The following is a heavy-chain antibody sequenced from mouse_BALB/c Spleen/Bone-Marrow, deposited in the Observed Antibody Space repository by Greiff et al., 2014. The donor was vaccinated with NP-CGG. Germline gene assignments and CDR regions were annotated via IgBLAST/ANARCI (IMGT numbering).Heavy chain of an antibody. CDR1: GYTFTSYW. D-gene: IGHD1-2*01. Sequence: VQLVESGAELVKPGASVKLSCKASGYTFTSYWMHWVKQRPGQGLEWIGEINPSNGCTNYNEKFKSKATLTVDKSSSTAYMQLSSLTSEDSAVYYCARYATATYWFAYWGQGTLVTVSA. CDR2: INPSNGCT. CDR3: ARYATATYWFAY. J-gene: IGHJ3*01. V-gene: IGHV1S81*02.